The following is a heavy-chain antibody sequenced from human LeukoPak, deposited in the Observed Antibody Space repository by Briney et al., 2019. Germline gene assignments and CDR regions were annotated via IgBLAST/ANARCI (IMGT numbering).Heavy chain of an antibody. Sequence: GSLRLSCAASGFTFSSYAMSWVRQAPGKGLEWVSTITGSDDYTYYADSVKGRFTISRDNSKNTLYLQMNSQRAEDTAVYYCAKGGELPHNAFDVWGQGTMVTVSS. V-gene: IGHV3-23*01. J-gene: IGHJ3*01. CDR1: GFTFSSYA. CDR3: AKGGELPHNAFDV. CDR2: ITGSDDYT. D-gene: IGHD1-26*01.